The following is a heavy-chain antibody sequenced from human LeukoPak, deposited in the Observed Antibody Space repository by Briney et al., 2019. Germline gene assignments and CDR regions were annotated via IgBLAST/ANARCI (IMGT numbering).Heavy chain of an antibody. D-gene: IGHD1-7*01. CDR2: IKEAGSEK. CDR1: GFTFSNYW. J-gene: IGHJ4*02. CDR3: ARGFPTRELELRGY. V-gene: IGHV3-7*01. Sequence: GGSLRLSCAASGFTFSNYWMSWVRQAPGKGLEFMANIKEAGSEKYYVDSVKGRFTISRDNDKNLVHLQMNSLRAEDTAVYYCARGFPTRELELRGYWGQGTLVTVSS.